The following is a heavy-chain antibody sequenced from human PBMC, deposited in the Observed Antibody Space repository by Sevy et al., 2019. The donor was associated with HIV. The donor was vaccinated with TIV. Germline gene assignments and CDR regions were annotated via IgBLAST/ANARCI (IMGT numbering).Heavy chain of an antibody. CDR2: INTDGSTT. J-gene: IGHJ6*04. CDR1: GFTFSNYW. D-gene: IGHD4-4*01. Sequence: GGSVRLSCAASGFTFSNYWMHWVRQAPGKGLVWVSRINTDGSTTSYADSVKGRFTISRDNAKNTLYLQMNSLRAEDTAVYYCARDKTTVSSLDVWGKGTTVTVSS. V-gene: IGHV3-74*01. CDR3: ARDKTTVSSLDV.